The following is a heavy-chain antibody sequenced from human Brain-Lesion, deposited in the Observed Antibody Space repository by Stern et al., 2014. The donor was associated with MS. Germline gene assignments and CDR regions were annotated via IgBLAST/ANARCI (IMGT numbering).Heavy chain of an antibody. CDR1: GDSISSYH. J-gene: IGHJ2*01. CDR3: AREISMIVVGQSHWYFDL. CDR2: IDYSGST. D-gene: IGHD3-22*01. Sequence: QVQLGQSGPGLVKPSETLSLTCTVSGDSISSYHWNWIRQSPGKGLEWIGHIDYSGSTNYNPSLRSRVTISVDTSKNRFSLKMSSVTAADTAVYYCAREISMIVVGQSHWYFDLWGRGTLVTVSS. V-gene: IGHV4-59*01.